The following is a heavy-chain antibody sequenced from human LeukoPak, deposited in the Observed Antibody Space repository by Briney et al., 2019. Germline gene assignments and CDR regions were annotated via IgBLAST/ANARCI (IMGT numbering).Heavy chain of an antibody. CDR3: TRWFTLFRGYDY. Sequence: SLRLSCTASGFTFGDYAMNWVRQAPGKGLEWVGFPRTNPTGGATEYAASVRGRFTISRDDSKSTAYLQMNSLQTEDTAVYYCTRWFTLFRGYDYWGQGALVTV. CDR1: GFTFGDYA. CDR2: PRTNPTGGAT. V-gene: IGHV3-49*04. J-gene: IGHJ4*02. D-gene: IGHD3-10*01.